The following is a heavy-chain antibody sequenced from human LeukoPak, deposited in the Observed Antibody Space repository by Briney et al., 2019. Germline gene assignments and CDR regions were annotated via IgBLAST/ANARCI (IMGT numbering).Heavy chain of an antibody. V-gene: IGHV1-2*02. CDR1: GYTFTGYY. CDR2: INPNSGGT. D-gene: IGHD3-9*01. J-gene: IGHJ5*02. CDR3: ARVPGRNVLRYLEASSNWFDP. Sequence: GASVKVSCKASGYTFTGYYMHWVRQAPGQGLEWMGWINPNSGGTNYAQQFQGRVTMTRDTSISTAYMELSRLRSDDTAVYYCARVPGRNVLRYLEASSNWFDPWGQGTLVTVSS.